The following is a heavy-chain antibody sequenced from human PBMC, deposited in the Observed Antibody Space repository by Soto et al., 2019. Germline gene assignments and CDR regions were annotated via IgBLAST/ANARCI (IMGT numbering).Heavy chain of an antibody. V-gene: IGHV1-8*01. CDR3: ARGVAYYDILTGYYIAPYGMDV. CDR1: GYTFTSCD. D-gene: IGHD3-9*01. CDR2: MNPNSGNT. J-gene: IGHJ6*02. Sequence: PVKVSCNSSGYTFTSCDINWVRQETGQGLEWMGWMNPNSGNTGYAQKFQGRVTMTRNTSISTAYMELSSLRSEDTAVYYCARGVAYYDILTGYYIAPYGMDVWGQGTTVTVFS.